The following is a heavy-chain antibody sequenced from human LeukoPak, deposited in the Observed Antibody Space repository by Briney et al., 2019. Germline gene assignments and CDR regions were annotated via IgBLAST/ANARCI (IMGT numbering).Heavy chain of an antibody. CDR3: AIGGSGSYYSFDC. Sequence: GRSLRLSCAASGFTFSSYAMHWVRQAPGKGLEWVAFIWYDGSNKDYTDSVKGRFTISRDIAKNSFYLQMDSLRAEDMAVYYCAIGGSGSYYSFDCWGQGTLVTVSS. V-gene: IGHV3-33*01. CDR1: GFTFSSYA. D-gene: IGHD3-10*01. CDR2: IWYDGSNK. J-gene: IGHJ4*02.